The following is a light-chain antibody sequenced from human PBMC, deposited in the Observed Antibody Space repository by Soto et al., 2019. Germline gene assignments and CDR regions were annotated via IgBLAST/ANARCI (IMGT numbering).Light chain of an antibody. J-gene: IGLJ1*01. CDR3: SSYTSSSIDHV. CDR1: SSDVGGYNY. Sequence: QSALTQPASVSGSPGQSITISCTGTSSDVGGYNYVSWYQQHPGKAPKLMIYEVSNRPSGVSNRFSSSKSGNTASLTISGLQAEDWADDYCSSYTSSSIDHVFGTGTKLTVL. CDR2: EVS. V-gene: IGLV2-14*01.